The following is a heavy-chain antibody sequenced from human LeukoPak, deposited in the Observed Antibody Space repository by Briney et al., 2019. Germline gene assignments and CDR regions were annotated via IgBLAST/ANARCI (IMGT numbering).Heavy chain of an antibody. CDR1: GFTFSSYA. V-gene: IGHV3-23*01. CDR2: ISGSGGST. J-gene: IGHJ6*02. D-gene: IGHD2-15*01. Sequence: GGSLRLSCAASGFTFSSYAMSWVRRAPGKGLEWVSAISGSGGSTYYADSVKGRFTISRDNSKNTLYLQMNSLRAEDTAVYYCAKWGGYCSGGSCYLYYYGMDVWGQGTTVTVSS. CDR3: AKWGGYCSGGSCYLYYYGMDV.